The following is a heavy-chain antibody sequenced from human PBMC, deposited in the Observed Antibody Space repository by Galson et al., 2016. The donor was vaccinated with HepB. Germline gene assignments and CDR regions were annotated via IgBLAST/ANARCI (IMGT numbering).Heavy chain of an antibody. CDR3: AETVLTAVGDWFDP. Sequence: QSGAEVKKAGESLKISCQASGYKFSSYWIGWVRQMPGKGLEWMGIINPDDSDVRYSPSFQGQVTISADKSISTAYLQLSSLKPSDTAIYFCAETVLTAVGDWFDPWGQGTLVTVSS. CDR2: INPDDSDV. CDR1: GYKFSSYW. D-gene: IGHD7-27*01. V-gene: IGHV5-51*01. J-gene: IGHJ5*02.